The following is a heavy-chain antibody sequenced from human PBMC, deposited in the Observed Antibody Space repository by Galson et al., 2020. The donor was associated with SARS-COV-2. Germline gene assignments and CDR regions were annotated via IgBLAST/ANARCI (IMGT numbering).Heavy chain of an antibody. Sequence: GESLKISCAASGFTFSDYAMNWVRQAPGKGLEWVSVISGGDGSTYYADSVKGRFTISRDNSKNTLYLQMNSLRAEDTAVYYCAKVGRSGNAFDIWGQGTMVTVSS. CDR2: ISGGDGST. J-gene: IGHJ3*02. V-gene: IGHV3-23*01. D-gene: IGHD1-26*01. CDR1: GFTFSDYA. CDR3: AKVGRSGNAFDI.